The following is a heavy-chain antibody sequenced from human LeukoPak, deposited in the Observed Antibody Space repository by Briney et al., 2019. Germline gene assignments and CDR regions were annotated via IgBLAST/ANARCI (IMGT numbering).Heavy chain of an antibody. J-gene: IGHJ6*02. D-gene: IGHD6-13*01. CDR1: GFDFSTYS. Sequence: PGGSLRLSCAASGFDFSTYSMHWVRRAPGRGLEWLSYIDSSSSTIYYADSVKGRFTISRDNAKNSLYLQMNSLRAEDTAVFYCARGGARSSSYYYYGMDVWGLGTTVTVSS. CDR2: IDSSSSTI. V-gene: IGHV3-48*01. CDR3: ARGGARSSSYYYYGMDV.